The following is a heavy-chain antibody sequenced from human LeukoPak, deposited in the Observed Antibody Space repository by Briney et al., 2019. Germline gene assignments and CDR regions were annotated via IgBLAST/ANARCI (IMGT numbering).Heavy chain of an antibody. CDR1: GFTFSSYS. V-gene: IGHV3-21*01. D-gene: IGHD3-10*01. CDR2: ISSSSSYI. J-gene: IGHJ4*02. CDR3: ASELLWFGELYLDY. Sequence: GGSLRLSCAASGFTFSSYSMNWVRQAPGKGLEWVSSISSSSSYIYYADSVRGRFTISRDNAKNSLYLQMNSLRAEDTAVYYCASELLWFGELYLDYWGQGTLVTVSS.